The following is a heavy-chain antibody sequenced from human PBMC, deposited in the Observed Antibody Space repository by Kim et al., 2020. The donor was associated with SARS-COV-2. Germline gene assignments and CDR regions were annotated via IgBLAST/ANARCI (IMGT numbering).Heavy chain of an antibody. CDR2: IYHSGST. D-gene: IGHD3-10*01. CDR1: GGSISSSNW. V-gene: IGHV4-4*02. J-gene: IGHJ6*02. Sequence: SETLSLTCAVSGGSISSSNWWSWVRQPPGKGLEWVGEIYHSGSTNYNPSLKSRVTISVDKSKNQFSLKLSYVNAADTAVYYCARGGTMVRGVSNYYYYYGMDVWGQGTTVTVSS. CDR3: ARGGTMVRGVSNYYYYYGMDV.